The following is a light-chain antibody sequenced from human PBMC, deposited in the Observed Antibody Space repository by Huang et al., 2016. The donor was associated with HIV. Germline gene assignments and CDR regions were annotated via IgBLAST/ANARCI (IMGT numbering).Light chain of an antibody. CDR3: QQYGSSPLT. CDR2: GAS. Sequence: EIVLTQSPGTLSLSPGERATLSCRASQSVSSSYLAWYQQKPGQAPRLLIYGASSSATVIPDRFSGSGSGTDFTLTISRLEPEDFAVYYCQQYGSSPLTFGGGTKVEIK. J-gene: IGKJ4*01. CDR1: QSVSSSY. V-gene: IGKV3-20*01.